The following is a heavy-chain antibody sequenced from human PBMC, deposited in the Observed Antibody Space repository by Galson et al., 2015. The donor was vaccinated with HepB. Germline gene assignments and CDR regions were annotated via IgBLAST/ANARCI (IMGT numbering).Heavy chain of an antibody. D-gene: IGHD1-26*01. Sequence: SLRLSCAASGFTFSSYWMIWVRQAPGKGLEWVANIKEDGSEKFYVDSVKGRFTISRDNGENSMYLQMNSLRAADTAVYYCAKGATSRYGAFDIWGQGTMVTVSS. J-gene: IGHJ3*02. CDR3: AKGATSRYGAFDI. V-gene: IGHV3-7*01. CDR2: IKEDGSEK. CDR1: GFTFSSYW.